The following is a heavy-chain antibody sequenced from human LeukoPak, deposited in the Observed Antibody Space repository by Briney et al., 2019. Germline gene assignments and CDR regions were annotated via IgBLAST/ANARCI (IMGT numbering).Heavy chain of an antibody. J-gene: IGHJ4*02. CDR3: AREGPASSSCFDY. CDR1: GFTFSSYD. V-gene: IGHV3-48*03. CDR2: ISSSGGSI. Sequence: GGSLRLSCAASGFTFSSYDMSWVRQAPGKGLEWVSYISSSGGSIYYADSVKGRFTISRDNSKNSLYLQMNSLRAEDTAVYYCAREGPASSSCFDYWGQGTLVTVSS. D-gene: IGHD6-13*01.